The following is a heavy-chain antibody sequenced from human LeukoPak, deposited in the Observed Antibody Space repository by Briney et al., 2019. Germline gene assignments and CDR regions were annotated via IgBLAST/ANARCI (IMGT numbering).Heavy chain of an antibody. CDR2: INPNSGGT. CDR3: ARVPKSYCSSTSCYYFGY. V-gene: IGHV1-2*02. J-gene: IGHJ4*02. D-gene: IGHD2-2*01. Sequence: GASVKVSCKASGYTLTGYYMHWVRQAPGQGLEWMGWINPNSGGTNYAQKFQGRVTMTRDTSISTAYMELSRLRSDDTAVYYCARVPKSYCSSTSCYYFGYWGQGTLVTVAS. CDR1: GYTLTGYY.